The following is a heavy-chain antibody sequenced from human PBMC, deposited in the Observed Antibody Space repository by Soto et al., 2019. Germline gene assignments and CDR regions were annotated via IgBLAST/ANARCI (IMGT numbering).Heavy chain of an antibody. CDR2: ISAYNGNT. D-gene: IGHD3-3*01. CDR1: GYTFTSYG. CDR3: ARFWSGYFSPEAYFDY. V-gene: IGHV1-18*01. Sequence: QVQLVQSGAEVKKPGASVQVSCKASGYTFTSYGISWVRQDPGQGREWMGWISAYNGNTNYAQKLQGRVTMTTDTSTSTAYMELRSLRSDDPAVYYCARFWSGYFSPEAYFDYWGQGTLVTVSS. J-gene: IGHJ4*02.